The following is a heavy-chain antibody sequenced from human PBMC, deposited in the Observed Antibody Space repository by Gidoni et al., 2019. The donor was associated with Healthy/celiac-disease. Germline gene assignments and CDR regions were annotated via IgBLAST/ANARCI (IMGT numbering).Heavy chain of an antibody. V-gene: IGHV3-9*01. CDR1: GFPFDDYA. Sequence: EVQLVESGGGLVQPGRSLRLSCAASGFPFDDYAMHWVRQAPGEGLEWVSGISWNSGSIGYADSVKGRFTISRDNAKNSLYLQMNSLRAEDTALYYCAKDIGSNYVGWFDPWGQGTLVTVSS. D-gene: IGHD4-4*01. J-gene: IGHJ5*02. CDR3: AKDIGSNYVGWFDP. CDR2: ISWNSGSI.